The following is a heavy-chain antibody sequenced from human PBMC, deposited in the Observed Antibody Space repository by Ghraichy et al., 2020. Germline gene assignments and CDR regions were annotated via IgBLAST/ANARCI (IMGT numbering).Heavy chain of an antibody. CDR2: INPNNGDT. D-gene: IGHD2/OR15-2a*01. CDR1: GYTFTGHY. V-gene: IGHV1-2*02. J-gene: IGHJ4*02. Sequence: ASVKVSCKASGYTFTGHYIHWVRQAPCQELEWMGWINPNNGDTNYAQKFQGRVTMTRDTSISTAYMELTSLRSDDTAVYYCARDQNRSAWHFDYWGQGTLVTVSS. CDR3: ARDQNRSAWHFDY.